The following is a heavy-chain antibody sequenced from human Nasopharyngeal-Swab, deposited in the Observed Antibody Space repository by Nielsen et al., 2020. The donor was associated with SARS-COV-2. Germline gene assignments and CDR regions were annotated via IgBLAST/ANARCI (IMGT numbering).Heavy chain of an antibody. J-gene: IGHJ4*02. V-gene: IGHV3-30*03. CDR3: ARDAPAHYGAFY. Sequence: PGKGLEWVAFIAHDASNEYYGDYVKGRFSISRDSSENTLYLQMDSLRGEDTAVYYCARDAPAHYGAFYWGRGTLVTVSS. D-gene: IGHD4-17*01. CDR2: IAHDASNE.